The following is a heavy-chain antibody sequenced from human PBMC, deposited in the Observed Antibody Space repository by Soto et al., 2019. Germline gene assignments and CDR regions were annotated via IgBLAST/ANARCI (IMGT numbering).Heavy chain of an antibody. V-gene: IGHV4-31*03. CDR3: ARLLAAATVPPRRWFDP. J-gene: IGHJ5*02. CDR1: GGSITSSAYY. Sequence: PSETLSLTCTVSGGSITSSAYYWSWIGQHPGEGLEWIGYIYYSGSTYYNPSLKSRVTISVDTSKNQFSLKLSSVTAADTAVYYCARLLAAATVPPRRWFDPWGQGTLVTVSS. D-gene: IGHD2-15*01. CDR2: IYYSGST.